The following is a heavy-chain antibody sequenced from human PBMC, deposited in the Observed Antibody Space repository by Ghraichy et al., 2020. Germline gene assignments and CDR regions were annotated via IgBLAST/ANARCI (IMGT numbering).Heavy chain of an antibody. CDR2: IYYSGST. J-gene: IGHJ5*02. V-gene: IGHV4-39*01. D-gene: IGHD6-19*01. CDR3: ARRQYRSGWYGESWGWFDP. Sequence: SETLSLTCTVSGGSISSSSYYWGWIRQPPGKGLDWIGSIYYSGSTHYNPSLKSRVTISVDTSKNQFSLKLSSVTAADTAVYYCARRQYRSGWYGESWGWFDPWGQRGLVAVPS. CDR1: GGSISSSSYY.